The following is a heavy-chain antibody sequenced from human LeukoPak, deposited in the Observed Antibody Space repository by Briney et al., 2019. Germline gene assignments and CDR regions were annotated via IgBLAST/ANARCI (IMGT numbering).Heavy chain of an antibody. CDR1: GYTFTVYY. V-gene: IGHV1-2*02. Sequence: ASVKVSCKASGYTFTVYYIHWVRQAPGQGREWMGWINPYSGATNYAPKFQGRVTMTRDTSISRGYMELSRVRSDDTAVYYCARQSGAGNWFDPWGQGTLVTVSS. J-gene: IGHJ5*02. D-gene: IGHD3-10*01. CDR2: INPYSGAT. CDR3: ARQSGAGNWFDP.